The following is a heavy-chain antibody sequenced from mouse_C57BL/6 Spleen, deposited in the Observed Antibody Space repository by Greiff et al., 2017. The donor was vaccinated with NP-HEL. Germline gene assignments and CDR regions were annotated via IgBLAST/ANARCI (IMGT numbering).Heavy chain of an antibody. CDR2: IWTGGGT. J-gene: IGHJ2*01. CDR3: ARNGVYDYFDY. V-gene: IGHV2-9-1*01. Sequence: QVQLKESGPGLVAPSQSLSITCTVSGFSLTSYAISWVRQPPGKGLEWLGVIWTGGGTNNTSAPKFRLSISKDNPKSQVFIKMNSLQTDDTARYYCARNGVYDYFDYWGQGTTLTVSS. CDR1: GFSLTSYA. D-gene: IGHD2-12*01.